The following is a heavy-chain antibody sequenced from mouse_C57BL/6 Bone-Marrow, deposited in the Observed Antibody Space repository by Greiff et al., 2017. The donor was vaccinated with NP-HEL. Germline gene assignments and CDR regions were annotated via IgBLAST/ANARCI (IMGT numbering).Heavy chain of an antibody. CDR2: IDPEDGET. V-gene: IGHV14-2*01. J-gene: IGHJ4*01. CDR1: GFNITDYY. Sequence: EVQLQQSGAELVKPGASVKLSCTASGFNITDYYMHWVKQRTEQGLEWIGRIDPEDGETKYAPKFQGKATIAADTSSNTAYLQLSSLTSEDTAVYYCLWSPTDEAMDYWGQGTSVTVSS. CDR3: LWSPTDEAMDY. D-gene: IGHD1-1*02.